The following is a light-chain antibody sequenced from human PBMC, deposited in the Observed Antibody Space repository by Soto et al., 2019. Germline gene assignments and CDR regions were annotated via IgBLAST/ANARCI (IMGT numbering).Light chain of an antibody. CDR2: GNT. Sequence: QSVLTQPPSVSGAPGQRVTISCTGCSSNIGAGCEVHWYQHLPGKAPKLLIYGNTNRPSGVPDRFSGSKSGTSASLAITGLQAEDDADYYCQSYDSSLSASYVFGRGNKVTV. CDR3: QSYDSSLSASYV. V-gene: IGLV1-40*01. J-gene: IGLJ1*01. CDR1: SSNIGAGCE.